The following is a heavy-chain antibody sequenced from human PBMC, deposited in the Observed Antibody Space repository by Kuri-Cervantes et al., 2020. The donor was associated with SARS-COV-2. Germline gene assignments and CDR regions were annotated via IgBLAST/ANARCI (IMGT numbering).Heavy chain of an antibody. CDR1: GFTFSSYS. CDR3: AREAVAGSDWFDP. V-gene: IGHV3-48*04. J-gene: IGHJ5*02. CDR2: ISSSGSTI. Sequence: ETLSLTCAASGFTFSSYSMNWVRQAPGKGLEWVSYISSSGSTIYYADSVKGRFTISRDNAKNSLYLQMNSLRAEDTAVYYCAREAVAGSDWFDPWGQGTLVTVSS. D-gene: IGHD6-19*01.